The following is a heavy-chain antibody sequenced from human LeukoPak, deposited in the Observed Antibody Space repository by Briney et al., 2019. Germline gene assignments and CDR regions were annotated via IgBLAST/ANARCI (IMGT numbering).Heavy chain of an antibody. D-gene: IGHD2-15*01. J-gene: IGHJ4*02. CDR3: VRCSGGSCYYAY. V-gene: IGHV1-8*03. CDR1: GYTFTSYD. Sequence: ASVKVSCKASGYTFTSYDINWVRQATGQGLEWMGWMNPNSGNTGYAQKFQGRVTITRNTSISTAYMELSSLRSEDTAVYYCVRCSGGSCYYAYWGQGTLVTVSS. CDR2: MNPNSGNT.